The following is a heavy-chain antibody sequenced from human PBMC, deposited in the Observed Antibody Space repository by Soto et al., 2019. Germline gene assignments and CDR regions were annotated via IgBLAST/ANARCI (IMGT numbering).Heavy chain of an antibody. CDR1: GFSFSSQW. CDR3: VKDIR. J-gene: IGHJ4*02. V-gene: IGHV3-74*01. Sequence: EVQLVESGGGLVQPGGSLRLSCAASGFSFSSQWMYWVRQSPGKGPVWVSYNNDGSRIGYADSVKGRFTISRDNAKNTLYLQMNSLRVEDTAVYYCVKDIRWGRGTLVTVSS. CDR2: YNNDGSRI.